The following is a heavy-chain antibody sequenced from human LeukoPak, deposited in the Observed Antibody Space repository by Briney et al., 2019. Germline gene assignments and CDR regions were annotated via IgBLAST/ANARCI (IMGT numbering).Heavy chain of an antibody. CDR1: GFTFDDYA. J-gene: IGHJ4*02. D-gene: IGHD6-13*01. CDR3: ASDLSTWFD. CDR2: ISWNSGSI. V-gene: IGHV3-9*01. Sequence: GGSLRLSCAASGFTFDDYAMHWVRQAPGKGLEWVSGISWNSGSIGYADSVKGRFTISRDNAKNTLYLQMDSLRAEDTAVYYCASDLSTWFDWGQGTQVTVAS.